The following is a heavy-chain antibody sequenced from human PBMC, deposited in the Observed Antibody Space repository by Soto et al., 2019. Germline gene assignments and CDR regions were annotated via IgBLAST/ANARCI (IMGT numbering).Heavy chain of an antibody. J-gene: IGHJ4*02. CDR2: ISGSGGST. V-gene: IGHV3-23*01. CDR1: GFTFGSYD. Sequence: EVQLLESGGGLVQPGESLRLSCAASGFTFGSYDLSWVRQAPGKGLEWVSAISGSGGSTYYADSVKGRFTISRDNSRNTLYLQRNSLRGEDTAVYYWAKDRGGGFDYWGQGTLVTVSS. CDR3: AKDRGGGFDY. D-gene: IGHD3-10*01.